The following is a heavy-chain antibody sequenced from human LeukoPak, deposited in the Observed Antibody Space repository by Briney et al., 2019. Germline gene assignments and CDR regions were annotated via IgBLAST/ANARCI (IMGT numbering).Heavy chain of an antibody. CDR1: GFTFSDHY. CDR2: IRNKANSYGT. Sequence: GGSLRLSCAASGFTFSDHYMDWVCQAPGKGLEWVGRIRNKANSYGTEDAASVKGRFTISRDDLESSLYLQMNSLQTEDTAVYYCARGGRGMIFAYFQHWGQGALVTVSS. V-gene: IGHV3-72*01. J-gene: IGHJ1*01. CDR3: ARGGRGMIFAYFQH. D-gene: IGHD3/OR15-3a*01.